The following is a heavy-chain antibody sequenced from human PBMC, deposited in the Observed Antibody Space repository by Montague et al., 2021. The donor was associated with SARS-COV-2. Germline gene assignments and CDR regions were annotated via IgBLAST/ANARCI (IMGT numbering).Heavy chain of an antibody. CDR2: LLNTTDGGTT. Sequence: SLRLSCAASGFPFTDYCTEWVRESRRSGADRISTLLNTTDGGTTYSATSVKDRFTISRDDSENTLYLQMDSLTTEDTAVYYCTADFSDTAEQMAQTDLWGQG. J-gene: IGHJ5*02. D-gene: IGHD5-24*01. V-gene: IGHV3-15*01. CDR1: GFPFTDYC. CDR3: TADFSDTAEQMAQTDL.